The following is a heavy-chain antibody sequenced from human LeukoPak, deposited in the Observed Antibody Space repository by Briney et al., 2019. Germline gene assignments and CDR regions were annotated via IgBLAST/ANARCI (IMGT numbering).Heavy chain of an antibody. V-gene: IGHV3-23*01. J-gene: IGHJ6*03. CDR3: ARVLRYCSGGNCYSGGLGYMDV. CDR1: GFTFSSYG. D-gene: IGHD2-15*01. CDR2: ISGSGGST. Sequence: GGTLRLSCAASGFTFSSYGMSWVRQAPGKGLEWVSAISGSGGSTYYADSVKGRFTISRDNSKNTLYLQMNSLRAEDTAVYYCARVLRYCSGGNCYSGGLGYMDVWGKGTTVTISS.